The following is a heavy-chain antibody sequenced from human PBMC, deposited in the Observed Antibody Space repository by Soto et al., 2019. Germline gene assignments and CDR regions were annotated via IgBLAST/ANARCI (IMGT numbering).Heavy chain of an antibody. Sequence: EVQLVESEGGLVQRGGSLRLSCAASGFTFNYYWMHWVRQAPGQGLVWVSHIHSDGSTTTYADSVKGRFTISRNNAKNTVYLQMNRVRGEDTGVYYCVRGDKGGFDLWGQGTTVTVSS. J-gene: IGHJ3*01. CDR3: VRGDKGGFDL. CDR1: GFTFNYYW. CDR2: IHSDGSTT. D-gene: IGHD2-21*02. V-gene: IGHV3-74*01.